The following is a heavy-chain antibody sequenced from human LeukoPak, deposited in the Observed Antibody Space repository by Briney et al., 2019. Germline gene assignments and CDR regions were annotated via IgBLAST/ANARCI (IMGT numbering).Heavy chain of an antibody. V-gene: IGHV3-21*01. CDR1: GFTFSSYS. J-gene: IGHJ3*02. D-gene: IGHD5-12*01. Sequence: GSLRLSCAASGFTFSSYSKNWVRQAPGKGLEWVSSISSSSSYIYYADSVKGRFTISRDNAKNSLYLQMNSLRAEDTAVYYCARAIVATDAFDIWGQGTMVTVSS. CDR2: ISSSSSYI. CDR3: ARAIVATDAFDI.